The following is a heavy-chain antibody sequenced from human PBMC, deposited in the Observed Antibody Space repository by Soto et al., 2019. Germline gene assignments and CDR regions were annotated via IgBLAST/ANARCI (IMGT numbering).Heavy chain of an antibody. CDR2: IYWDDDI. V-gene: IGHV2-5*02. CDR1: GFSLSTSGVG. J-gene: IGHJ2*01. Sequence: QITLKESGPTLVKPTQTLTLTCTFSGFSLSTSGVGVGWLRQPPGKALEWLALIYWDDDIRYSPSLKSRRITCKXXSKSYVFLTMTNIDPVDTATYYGAHLLPPSWYFDLWGRGTLVTVSS. CDR3: AHLLPPSWYFDL.